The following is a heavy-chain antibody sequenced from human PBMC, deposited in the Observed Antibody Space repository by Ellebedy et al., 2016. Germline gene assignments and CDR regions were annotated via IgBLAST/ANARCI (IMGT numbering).Heavy chain of an antibody. Sequence: GSLRLSXTVSGGSISSSGYYWGWIRQPPGKGLEWIGSIYYSGSTYYNPSLKSRVTVSVDTSTNQFSLKLSSVTAADTAVYFCAREYYGDYSRVYYGMDVWGQGSTVTVSS. V-gene: IGHV4-39*07. D-gene: IGHD4-17*01. CDR3: AREYYGDYSRVYYGMDV. J-gene: IGHJ6*02. CDR1: GGSISSSGYY. CDR2: IYYSGST.